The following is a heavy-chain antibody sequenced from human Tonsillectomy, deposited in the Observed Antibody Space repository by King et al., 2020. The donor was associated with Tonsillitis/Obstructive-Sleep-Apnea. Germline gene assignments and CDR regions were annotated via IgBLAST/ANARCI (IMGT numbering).Heavy chain of an antibody. J-gene: IGHJ4*02. CDR3: TTAMIGPIVGAFDY. D-gene: IGHD3-10*02. Sequence: VQLVESGGGLVKPGGSLRLSCAASGFTFSNAWMNWVRQAPGKGLEWVGRIKSKTDGGTTDYAAPVNGRFTISRDDSKTTLYLQMNSLKTEDTAEYYCTTAMIGPIVGAFDYWGQGTLVTVSS. CDR1: GFTFSNAW. V-gene: IGHV3-15*07. CDR2: IKSKTDGGTT.